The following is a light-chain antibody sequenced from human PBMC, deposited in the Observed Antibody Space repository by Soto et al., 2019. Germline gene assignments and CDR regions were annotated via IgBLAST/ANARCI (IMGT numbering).Light chain of an antibody. J-gene: IGLJ2*01. V-gene: IGLV1-44*01. Sequence: QLVLTQPPSASGTPGQRVTISGSGSTSNIGSNSVNWYQQLQGTAPKLLMYRSNQRPSGVHDPFSGSKSGTSDSLAISGLQSEDEGDCCCAAWDDSLNGVVSGGGIQLPV. CDR1: TSNIGSNS. CDR2: RSN. CDR3: AAWDDSLNGVV.